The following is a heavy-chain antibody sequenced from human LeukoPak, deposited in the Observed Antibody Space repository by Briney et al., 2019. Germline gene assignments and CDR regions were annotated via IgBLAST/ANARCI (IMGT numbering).Heavy chain of an antibody. V-gene: IGHV3-30*04. D-gene: IGHD3-16*01. CDR3: ARGVRLYQGGYYFDY. J-gene: IGHJ4*02. CDR1: GFTFSSYA. Sequence: PGRSLRLSCAASGFTFSSYAMHWVRQAPGKGLEWVAVISFDGSDKYYADSVKGRFTVSRDNSKNTLFLQMNSLRAEDTAVYYCARGVRLYQGGYYFDYWGQGTLVTVSS. CDR2: ISFDGSDK.